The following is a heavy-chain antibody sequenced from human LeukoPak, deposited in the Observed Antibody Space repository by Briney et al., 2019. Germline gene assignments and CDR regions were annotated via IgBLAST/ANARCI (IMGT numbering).Heavy chain of an antibody. CDR3: AGSSGWLFDY. Sequence: GGSLRLSCAGSGFTFINYWMNWVRQAPGKGLEWVANIKEDGSQIYYVDSVKGRFTISRDNAKNSVYLQMNSLRAEDTAVYYCAGSSGWLFDYWGQGTLVAVSS. V-gene: IGHV3-7*01. J-gene: IGHJ4*02. CDR2: IKEDGSQI. D-gene: IGHD6-19*01. CDR1: GFTFINYW.